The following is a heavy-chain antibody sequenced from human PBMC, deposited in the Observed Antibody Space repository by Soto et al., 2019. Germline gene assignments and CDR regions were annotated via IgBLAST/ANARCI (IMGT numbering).Heavy chain of an antibody. CDR1: GYTFARNG. D-gene: IGHD3-22*01. CDR2: ISTHNGNT. Sequence: QVQLVQSGAEVKRPGASVKVSCKASGYTFARNGISWVRQAPGQGLEWMGWISTHNGNTNYAQKLQGRVTLTTDTSTTTVYMELRSLKPVDTAVYFCARDSATMTGGYWGQGTLVTVSS. CDR3: ARDSATMTGGY. J-gene: IGHJ4*02. V-gene: IGHV1-18*01.